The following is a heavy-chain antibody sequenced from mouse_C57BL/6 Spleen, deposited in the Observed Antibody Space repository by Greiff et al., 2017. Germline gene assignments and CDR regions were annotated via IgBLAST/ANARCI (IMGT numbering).Heavy chain of an antibody. CDR1: GYTFTSYW. D-gene: IGHD2-2*01. CDR3: ARGGYYGYLYYAMDY. V-gene: IGHV1-59*01. Sequence: QVQLQQPGAELVRPGTSVKLSCKASGYTFTSYWMHWVKQRPGQGLEWIGVIDPSDSYTNYNQKFKGKATLTVDTSSSTAYMQLSSLTSEDSAVYYCARGGYYGYLYYAMDYWGQGTSVTVSS. J-gene: IGHJ4*01. CDR2: IDPSDSYT.